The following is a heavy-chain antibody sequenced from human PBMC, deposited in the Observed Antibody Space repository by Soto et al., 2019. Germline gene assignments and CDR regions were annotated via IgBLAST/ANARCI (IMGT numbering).Heavy chain of an antibody. CDR1: GGSISSGDYY. CDR2: IYKSQTS. CDR3: ATGKWLPSDS. D-gene: IGHD6-19*01. V-gene: IGHV4-61*08. J-gene: IGHJ4*02. Sequence: SETLSLTCTVSGGSISSGDYYWIWIRQPPGKGLEWIGLIYKSQTSYYDPALKSRVTISVDTSENQFYLKLSSVTPADTAIYYCATGKWLPSDSWGQGLLVTVSS.